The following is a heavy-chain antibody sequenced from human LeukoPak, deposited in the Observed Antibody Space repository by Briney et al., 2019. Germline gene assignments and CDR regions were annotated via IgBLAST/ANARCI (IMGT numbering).Heavy chain of an antibody. J-gene: IGHJ6*04. CDR3: AELGITMIGGV. D-gene: IGHD3-10*02. CDR1: AFSFSNYN. CDR2: ITSSGSYI. Sequence: GGSLRLSCAASAFSFSNYNMNWVRQAPGKGLEWVSSITSSGSYIYYADSVKGRFTISRDNAKNTLYLQMNSLRAEDTAVYYCAELGITMIGGVWGKGTTVTISS. V-gene: IGHV3-21*01.